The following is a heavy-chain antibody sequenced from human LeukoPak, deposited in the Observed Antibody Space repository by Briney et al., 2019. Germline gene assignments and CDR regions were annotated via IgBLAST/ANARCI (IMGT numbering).Heavy chain of an antibody. CDR1: GFPFSSYA. CDR2: ISGSGGST. V-gene: IGHV3-23*01. J-gene: IGHJ4*02. D-gene: IGHD5-24*01. CDR3: AKERGYGYNHIDY. Sequence: GGSLRLSCEASGFPFSSYAMNWVRQAPGKGLEWVSTISGSGGSTYYADSVKGRFTISRDKSKNTVYLQMNSLRAEDMAVYYCAKERGYGYNHIDYWGQGTLVTVSS.